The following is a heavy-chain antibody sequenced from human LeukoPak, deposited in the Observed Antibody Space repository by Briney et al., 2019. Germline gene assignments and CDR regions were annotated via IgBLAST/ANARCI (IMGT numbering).Heavy chain of an antibody. D-gene: IGHD5-24*01. CDR2: IKEDGSDK. Sequence: GRSLRLSCAASGFTFSSYGMHWVRQAPGKGLEWVAQIKEDGSDKYYADSVKGRFTISRDNAKNSLYLQMNSLRTEDTAVYYCARDRGWLALDYWGQGTLVTVST. CDR3: ARDRGWLALDY. J-gene: IGHJ4*02. V-gene: IGHV3-7*01. CDR1: GFTFSSYG.